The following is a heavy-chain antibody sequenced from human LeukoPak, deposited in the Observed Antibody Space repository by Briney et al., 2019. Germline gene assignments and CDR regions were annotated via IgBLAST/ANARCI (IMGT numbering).Heavy chain of an antibody. CDR1: GITFSTYA. CDR2: ISGSGDST. CDR3: AKWARNYGDYRAFDY. Sequence: GGSLRLSCAASGITFSTYAMSWVRQAPGKGLEWVSSISGSGDSTYYGDSVKGRFTISRDNSKNTLFLQMNSLRAEDTAVYYCAKWARNYGDYRAFDYWGQGTLVTVSS. V-gene: IGHV3-23*01. D-gene: IGHD4-17*01. J-gene: IGHJ4*02.